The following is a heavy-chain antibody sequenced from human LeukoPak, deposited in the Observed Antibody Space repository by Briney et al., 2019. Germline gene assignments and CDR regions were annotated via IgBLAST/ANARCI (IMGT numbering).Heavy chain of an antibody. CDR2: ISGSGGTT. V-gene: IGHV3-23*01. D-gene: IGHD3-9*01. CDR1: GFTFSSYA. CDR3: AKGLINDWSALEY. J-gene: IGHJ4*02. Sequence: PGGSLRLSCAASGFTFSSYAMTWVRQAPGKGLDWVSAISGSGGTTYSADSVRGRLTISRDNSKNTLYLQMNSLRAEDTAVYYCAKGLINDWSALEYWGQGTLVTVSS.